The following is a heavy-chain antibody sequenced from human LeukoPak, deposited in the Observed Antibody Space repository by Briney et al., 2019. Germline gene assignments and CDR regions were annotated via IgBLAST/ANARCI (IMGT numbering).Heavy chain of an antibody. J-gene: IGHJ2*01. CDR1: GYTFTSYD. CDR3: ARGYCSSTSCYYWYFDL. D-gene: IGHD2-2*01. Sequence: ASVKVSCKASGYTFTSYDINWVRQAPGQGLEWMGWMNPNSGNTGYAQKFQGRVTMTRNTSISTAYMELSSLRSEDTAVYYCARGYCSSTSCYYWYFDLWGRGTLVTVSS. CDR2: MNPNSGNT. V-gene: IGHV1-8*01.